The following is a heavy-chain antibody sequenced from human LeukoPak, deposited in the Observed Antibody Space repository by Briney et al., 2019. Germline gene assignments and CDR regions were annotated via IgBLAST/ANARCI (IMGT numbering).Heavy chain of an antibody. CDR2: IKQDGSEK. CDR3: ARIGRGHDAFDI. V-gene: IGHV3-7*01. J-gene: IGHJ3*02. Sequence: GGSLRLPCAASGFTISSYWMSWVRQAPGKGLEWVANIKQDGSEKYYVDSVKGRFTISRDNAKNSLYLQMNSLRAEDTAVYYCARIGRGHDAFDIWGQGTMVTVSS. D-gene: IGHD3-10*01. CDR1: GFTISSYW.